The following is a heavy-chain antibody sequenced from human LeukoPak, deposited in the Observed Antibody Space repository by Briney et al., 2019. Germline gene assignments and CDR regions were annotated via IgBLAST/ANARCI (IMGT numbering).Heavy chain of an antibody. J-gene: IGHJ6*02. D-gene: IGHD6-19*01. CDR1: GFTFSSYW. CDR3: AKDITRVVAVAGYYYYGMDV. V-gene: IGHV3-7*03. CDR2: IKEDGSEK. Sequence: GGSLRLSCAASGFTFSSYWMSWVRQAPGKGLEWVANIKEDGSEKYYVDSVKGRFTISRDNAKNSLYLQMNSLRAEDTALYYCAKDITRVVAVAGYYYYGMDVWGQGTTVTVSS.